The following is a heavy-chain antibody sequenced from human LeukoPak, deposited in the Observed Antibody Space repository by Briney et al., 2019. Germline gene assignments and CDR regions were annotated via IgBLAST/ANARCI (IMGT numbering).Heavy chain of an antibody. CDR1: GYTLTELS. V-gene: IGHV1-69*13. D-gene: IGHD3-16*01. CDR2: IIPIFGTA. Sequence: ASVKASCKVSGYTLTELSMHWVRQAPGQGLEWMGGIIPIFGTANYAQKFQGRVTITADESTSTAYMELSSLRSEDTAVYYCARDLGETGSFDYWGQGTLVTVSS. J-gene: IGHJ4*02. CDR3: ARDLGETGSFDY.